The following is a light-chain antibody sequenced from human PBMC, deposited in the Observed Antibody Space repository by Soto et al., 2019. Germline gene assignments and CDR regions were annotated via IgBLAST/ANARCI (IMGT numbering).Light chain of an antibody. CDR1: YSDVGTYNR. CDR2: DVN. CDR3: CSYVGTYTYV. V-gene: IGLV2-11*01. J-gene: IGLJ1*01. Sequence: QSALTQPASVSGSPGQSITISCTGSYSDVGTYNRVSWYQQSPGKAPKLMIYDVNKRPSGVPDRFSGSKSGNTASLTISGLQADDEADYYCCSYVGTYTYVFGSATKVTVL.